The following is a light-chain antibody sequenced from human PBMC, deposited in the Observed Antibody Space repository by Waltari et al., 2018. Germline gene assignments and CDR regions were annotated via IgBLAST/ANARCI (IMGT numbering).Light chain of an antibody. Sequence: QSALTQPAPVSGSPGQSITISCSGGNRAIGRYNYFSWYQQNPGKVPKPIIYDVTKRPSGVSNRFSGSKSGNTASLTISGLQAQDEGDYHCCSYTVTATYVCGKGTTVTVL. J-gene: IGLJ1*01. CDR2: DVT. V-gene: IGLV2-14*01. CDR1: NRAIGRYNY. CDR3: CSYTVTATYV.